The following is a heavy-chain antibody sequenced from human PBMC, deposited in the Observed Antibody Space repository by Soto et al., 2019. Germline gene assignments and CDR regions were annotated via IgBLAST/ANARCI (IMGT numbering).Heavy chain of an antibody. Sequence: GGSLRLSCAASGFTFNSFSMNWVRQAPGKGLEWVSYISSSNSTIYYGDSVKGRFTISRDNAKNSLFLQMNSLRVEDTAVYYCGRGWGISSLSAFDIWGQGTMVTVSS. CDR3: GRGWGISSLSAFDI. CDR2: ISSSNSTI. J-gene: IGHJ3*02. V-gene: IGHV3-48*01. D-gene: IGHD6-6*01. CDR1: GFTFNSFS.